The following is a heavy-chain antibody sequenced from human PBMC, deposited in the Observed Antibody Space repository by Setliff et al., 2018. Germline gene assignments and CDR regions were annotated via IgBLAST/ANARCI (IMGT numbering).Heavy chain of an antibody. CDR1: VYNVISYG. Sequence: GASXXVSXKXXVYNVISYGIXXXXQTPGQGFEWMGWLSTNNGKTEXSQKXXXRVTMTTDRSTSTIYMELRSLRSDDTAMYYXARXAPYTNTWRYFDHWGQGTLVTVSS. CDR3: ARXAPYTNTWRYFDH. V-gene: IGHV1-18*01. J-gene: IGHJ4*02. D-gene: IGHD6-13*01. CDR2: LSTNNGKT.